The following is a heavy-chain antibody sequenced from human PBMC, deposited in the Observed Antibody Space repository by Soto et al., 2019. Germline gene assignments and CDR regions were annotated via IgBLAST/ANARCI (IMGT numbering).Heavy chain of an antibody. D-gene: IGHD2-2*01. Sequence: RRLSCVASGFTFSRYGMNWLRQAPGKGLEWVASISSTTSYVYYADSVKGRFSTSRDNAKNILYLEMYALRTEDTAVYYCARDPSEGRVGNWFESWGQGTLVTVSS. CDR1: GFTFSRYG. CDR2: ISSTTSYV. V-gene: IGHV3-21*06. J-gene: IGHJ5*01. CDR3: ARDPSEGRVGNWFES.